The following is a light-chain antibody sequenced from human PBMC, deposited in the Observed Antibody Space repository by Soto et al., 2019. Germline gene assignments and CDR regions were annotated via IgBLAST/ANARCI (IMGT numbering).Light chain of an antibody. Sequence: SIGDRVTITCRASQSISSWLAWYQQKPGKAPKLLIYKASSLESGVPSRFSGSGSGTEFTLTISSLQPDDFATYYCQLYSSYSRTFGPGTKV. CDR3: QLYSSYSRT. CDR2: KAS. J-gene: IGKJ1*01. CDR1: QSISSW. V-gene: IGKV1-5*03.